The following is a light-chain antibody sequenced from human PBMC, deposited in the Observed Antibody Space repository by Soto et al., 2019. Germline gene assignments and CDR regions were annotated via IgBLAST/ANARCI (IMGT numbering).Light chain of an antibody. Sequence: HSALTQPASEFGCPGQAATISCTSTRIDVGAYEHVAWYQQHPGRAVKLLLYHVHNRPSGVSNHFSGSESGNPASLVISGLQANAEADYSCSSYSTPNIPVFGSGTKVTVL. CDR1: RIDVGAYEH. J-gene: IGLJ1*01. CDR2: HVH. CDR3: SSYSTPNIPV. V-gene: IGLV2-14*03.